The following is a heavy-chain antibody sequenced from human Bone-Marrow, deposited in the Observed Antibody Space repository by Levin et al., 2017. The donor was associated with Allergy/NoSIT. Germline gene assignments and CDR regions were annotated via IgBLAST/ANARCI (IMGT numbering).Heavy chain of an antibody. Sequence: SETLSLTCSVSGASLTGYYWSWIRQPPGKGLEWIGYIYYSGRTNYNPSLNGRLTISVDTSRNQFSLRLNSVTPADTAVYYCARDLYGSGSQPFDYWGQGTLVTVSS. CDR3: ARDLYGSGSQPFDY. CDR2: IYYSGRT. CDR1: GASLTGYY. J-gene: IGHJ4*02. D-gene: IGHD3-10*01. V-gene: IGHV4-59*01.